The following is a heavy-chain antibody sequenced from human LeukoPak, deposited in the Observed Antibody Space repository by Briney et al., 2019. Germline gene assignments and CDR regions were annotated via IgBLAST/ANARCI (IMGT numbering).Heavy chain of an antibody. CDR2: TYYRSKWYN. CDR3: ARDRSYDFWSGYPIDY. J-gene: IGHJ4*02. V-gene: IGHV6-1*01. CDR1: GDSVSGNSAA. Sequence: SQTLSLTCAISGDSVSGNSAAWNWIRQSPSRGLEWLGRTYYRSKWYNDYAVSVKSRITINPDTSKNQFSLQLNSVTPEDTAVYYCARDRSYDFWSGYPIDYWGQGTLVTVSS. D-gene: IGHD3-3*01.